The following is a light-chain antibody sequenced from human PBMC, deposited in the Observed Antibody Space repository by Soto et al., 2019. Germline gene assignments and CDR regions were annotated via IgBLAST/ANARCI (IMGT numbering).Light chain of an antibody. V-gene: IGKV1-5*01. CDR1: QSISSW. J-gene: IGKJ4*01. CDR3: QQSYSTPLT. Sequence: DIQMTQSPSTLSASVGDRVTITCRASQSISSWLAWYQQKPGKAPKLLIYDASSVESGVPSRFSGSGSGTDFTLTISSLQPEASETYYCQQSYSTPLTFGGGTKVDIK. CDR2: DAS.